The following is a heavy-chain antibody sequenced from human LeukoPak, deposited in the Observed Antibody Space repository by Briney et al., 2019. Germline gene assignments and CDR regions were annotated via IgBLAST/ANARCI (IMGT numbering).Heavy chain of an antibody. Sequence: PGGSLRLSCALSGFTSSSYWMHWVRQVPGKGLVWVSRINDDGTYTVYADSVKGRFTISRDNAKNTLYLQMNSLRGEDAAVYYCGREIQAPGKTLEYWGQGTLVTVSS. J-gene: IGHJ4*02. CDR3: GREIQAPGKTLEY. CDR1: GFTSSSYW. CDR2: INDDGTYT. V-gene: IGHV3-74*01.